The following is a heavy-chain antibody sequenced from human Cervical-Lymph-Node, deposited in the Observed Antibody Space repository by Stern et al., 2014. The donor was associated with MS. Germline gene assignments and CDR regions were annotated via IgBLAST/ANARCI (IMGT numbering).Heavy chain of an antibody. J-gene: IGHJ4*02. Sequence: QVQLVESGAEVKKPGSSVKVSCKASGGIFTTYAISWVRQAPGQGLERMGLIIPLFPTSKYAQKFQGRVNINAAESTNTAYMELSSLRSEDTDMYYCARDYYHDTGDYLQGHRQAFDSWGQGTLVTVSS. V-gene: IGHV1-69*01. CDR1: GGIFTTYA. D-gene: IGHD3-22*01. CDR3: ARDYYHDTGDYLQGHRQAFDS. CDR2: IIPLFPTS.